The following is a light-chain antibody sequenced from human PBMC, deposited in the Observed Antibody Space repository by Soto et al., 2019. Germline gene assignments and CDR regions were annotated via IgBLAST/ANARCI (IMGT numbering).Light chain of an antibody. J-gene: IGKJ1*01. V-gene: IGKV1-5*03. CDR1: QSISSW. CDR2: KAS. Sequence: DIQMTQSPSTLSASVGDRVTITCRASQSISSWLAWYQQKPGKAPKLLIYKASSLESGVPSRFSGSGSGTEFTLNISRLQPDDFATYYCQQYNSQGTFGQGTKVEIK. CDR3: QQYNSQGT.